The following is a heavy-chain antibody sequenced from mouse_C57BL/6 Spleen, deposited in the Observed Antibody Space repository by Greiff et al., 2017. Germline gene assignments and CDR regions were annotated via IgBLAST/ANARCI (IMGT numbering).Heavy chain of an antibody. Sequence: QVQLQQPGAELVKPGASVKMSCKASGYTFTSYWITWVKQRPGQGLEWIGDIYPGSGSTKYNEKFKSKATLTVDTSSSTAYMQLGSLTSEDSAVYYCARWGGYDWGLDYWGQGTTLTVSS. CDR3: ARWGGYDWGLDY. V-gene: IGHV1-55*01. J-gene: IGHJ2*01. CDR1: GYTFTSYW. D-gene: IGHD2-2*01. CDR2: IYPGSGST.